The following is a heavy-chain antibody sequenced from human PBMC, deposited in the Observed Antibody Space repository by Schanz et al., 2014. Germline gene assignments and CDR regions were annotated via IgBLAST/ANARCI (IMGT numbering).Heavy chain of an antibody. CDR2: IIPSLGLA. J-gene: IGHJ4*02. CDR1: GGTFSSFG. CDR3: ARSNYYDNSDYYNSIDY. Sequence: VQLEQSGAEVKKPGSSVKVSCKASGGTFSSFGINWVRQAPGQGLEWMGRIIPSLGLAKYEQKFQDKVTITADKSMNITYMELSSLGTEDTAVYYCARSNYYDNSDYYNSIDYWGQGTLVTVSS. V-gene: IGHV1-69*02. D-gene: IGHD3-22*01.